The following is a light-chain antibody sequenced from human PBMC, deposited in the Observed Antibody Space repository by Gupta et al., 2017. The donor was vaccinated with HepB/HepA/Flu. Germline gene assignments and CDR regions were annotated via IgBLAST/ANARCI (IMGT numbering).Light chain of an antibody. CDR2: GEN. J-gene: IGLJ1*01. Sequence: SSELTQDPAVSVSLGQSIRITCLGDSLTKNYASWYQQKPGQAPALVMFGENSRPSGIPDRFSGSRSGNTASLTITGAQAEDEADYFCNSRDISGDHLVFGSGTRLNVL. CDR3: NSRDISGDHLV. V-gene: IGLV3-19*01. CDR1: SLTKNY.